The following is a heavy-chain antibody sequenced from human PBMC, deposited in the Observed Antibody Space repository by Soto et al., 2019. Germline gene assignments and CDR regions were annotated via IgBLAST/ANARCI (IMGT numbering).Heavy chain of an antibody. Sequence: SVKVSCKASGGTFSSYAISWVRQAPGQGLEWMGGIIPIFGTANYAQKFQGRVTITADESTSTAYMELSSLRSEDTAVYYCASLNTRYYYDSSGYSDYWGQGTLVTVSS. D-gene: IGHD3-22*01. V-gene: IGHV1-69*13. CDR3: ASLNTRYYYDSSGYSDY. CDR1: GGTFSSYA. CDR2: IIPIFGTA. J-gene: IGHJ4*02.